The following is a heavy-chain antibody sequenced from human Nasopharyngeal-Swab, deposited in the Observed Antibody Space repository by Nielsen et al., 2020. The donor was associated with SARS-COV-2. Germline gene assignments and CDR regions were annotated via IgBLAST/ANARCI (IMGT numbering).Heavy chain of an antibody. CDR1: GYTFTSYY. CDR2: INPSGGST. CDR3: ARGAGVSSADDNGDYDPLDSTMVFDY. J-gene: IGHJ4*02. V-gene: IGHV1-46*01. D-gene: IGHD4-17*01. Sequence: ASVKVSCKASGYTFTSYYMHWVRQAPGQGLEWMGIINPSGGSTSYAQKFQGRVTMTRDTSTSTVYMELSSLRSEDTAVYYCARGAGVSSADDNGDYDPLDSTMVFDYWGQGTLVTVSS.